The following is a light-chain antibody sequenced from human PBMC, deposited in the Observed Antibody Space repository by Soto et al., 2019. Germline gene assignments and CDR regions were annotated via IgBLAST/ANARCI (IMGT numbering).Light chain of an antibody. Sequence: EIVMTQSPATLSVSRGERATLSCRASHSVSSRLAWYQQKPGQAPRLLIYGASTRATGLPARFSGSGSGTEFTLTISSLQSEDFAVYYGQHYTKWPLTFGGGTKVEIK. CDR2: GAS. CDR1: HSVSSR. J-gene: IGKJ4*01. V-gene: IGKV3-15*01. CDR3: QHYTKWPLT.